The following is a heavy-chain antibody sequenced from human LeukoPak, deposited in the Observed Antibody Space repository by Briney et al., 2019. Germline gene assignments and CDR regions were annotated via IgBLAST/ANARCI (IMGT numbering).Heavy chain of an antibody. Sequence: GGSLRLSCAASGFTFDDYAMSWVRQAPGKGLEWVSGISGSGDNTYYADSVKGRFTISRDNSKNTLYVQVNSLGTEDTAAYYCAKGSYYDSSGSFYFDYWGQGTLVTVSS. CDR3: AKGSYYDSSGSFYFDY. CDR1: GFTFDDYA. CDR2: ISGSGDNT. D-gene: IGHD3-22*01. V-gene: IGHV3-23*01. J-gene: IGHJ4*02.